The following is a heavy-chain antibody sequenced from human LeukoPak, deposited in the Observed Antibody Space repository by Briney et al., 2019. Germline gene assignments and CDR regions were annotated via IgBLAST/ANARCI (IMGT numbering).Heavy chain of an antibody. J-gene: IGHJ4*02. CDR3: ARVDNGGFTRSLYYFDY. Sequence: ASVKVSCKASGYSXISYGLYWVRQAPGQGLEWMGWISPYNGNTNYAQNLQGRVTMTTDTSTSTAYMELRSLRSDDTAVYYCARVDNGGFTRSLYYFDYWGQGTLVTVSS. D-gene: IGHD1-14*01. V-gene: IGHV1-18*01. CDR1: GYSXISYG. CDR2: ISPYNGNT.